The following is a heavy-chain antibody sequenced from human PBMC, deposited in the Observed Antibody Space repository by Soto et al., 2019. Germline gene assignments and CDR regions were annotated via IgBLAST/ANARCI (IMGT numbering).Heavy chain of an antibody. CDR2: IYYSGST. D-gene: IGHD2-2*01. CDR3: VPIVVAYGWFEP. CDR1: GGPISSSSYY. J-gene: IGHJ5*02. Sequence: SETLSLTCTVSGGPISSSSYYWGWIRQPPGKGLEWIGSIYYSGSTYYNPSLKSRVTISVDTSKNQFSLKLSSVTAADTAVYYCVPIVVAYGWFEPRGQGTLVTVPS. V-gene: IGHV4-39*01.